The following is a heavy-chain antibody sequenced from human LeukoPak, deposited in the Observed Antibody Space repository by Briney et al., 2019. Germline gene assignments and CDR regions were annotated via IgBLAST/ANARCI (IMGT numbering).Heavy chain of an antibody. CDR2: FDPEDGET. CDR3: VRAWDQYFDS. V-gene: IGHV1-24*01. J-gene: IGHJ4*02. CDR1: GYTLTELS. D-gene: IGHD1-26*01. Sequence: ASVKVSCKVSGYTLTELSMHWVRQAPGKGLEWMGGFDPEDGETIYAQKFQGRVIMTRDTSTSTVYMELCSLISEDTAVYYCVRAWDQYFDSWGQGTLVTVSS.